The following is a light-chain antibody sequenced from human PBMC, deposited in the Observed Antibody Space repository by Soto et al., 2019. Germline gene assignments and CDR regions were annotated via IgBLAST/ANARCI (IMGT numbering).Light chain of an antibody. CDR3: GSWDSSMSAYV. J-gene: IGLJ1*01. V-gene: IGLV2-14*02. Sequence: QSVLTQPASVSGSPGQSITISCAGTSGDVGSYNLVSWYQQHPAKAPKLMIYEGSKRPSGVSNRFSGSKSGNTASLTISGLQAEDEADYYCGSWDSSMSAYVFGNGTKVTVL. CDR1: SGDVGSYNL. CDR2: EGS.